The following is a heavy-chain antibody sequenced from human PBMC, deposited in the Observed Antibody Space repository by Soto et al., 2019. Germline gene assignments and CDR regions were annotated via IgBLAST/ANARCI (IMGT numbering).Heavy chain of an antibody. Sequence: SETLSLTCTVSGGSISSYYWSWIRQPAGKGLEWIGHIHSSGSTNYNPSLKSRVTMSVDTSKNQFSLRLMSLTAADTAVYYCARDQGVAAAGITWFDPWGQGSLVTVSS. V-gene: IGHV4-4*07. D-gene: IGHD6-13*01. CDR2: IHSSGST. J-gene: IGHJ5*02. CDR1: GGSISSYY. CDR3: ARDQGVAAAGITWFDP.